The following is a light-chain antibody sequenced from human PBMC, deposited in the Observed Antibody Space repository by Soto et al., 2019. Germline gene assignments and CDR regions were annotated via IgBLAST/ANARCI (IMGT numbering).Light chain of an antibody. CDR3: QLYDISRNNHV. CDR1: SSNIGAPYD. V-gene: IGLV1-40*01. J-gene: IGLJ1*01. CDR2: GGN. Sequence: QSGLPQPGPMSGARGQRVTISCTGSSSNIGAPYDVHWYQHLPGTAPKLLIYGGNNRPSGVPDRFSGSSSGTSASLAITGLQVEDEADYYCQLYDISRNNHVFGTAIKGTLL.